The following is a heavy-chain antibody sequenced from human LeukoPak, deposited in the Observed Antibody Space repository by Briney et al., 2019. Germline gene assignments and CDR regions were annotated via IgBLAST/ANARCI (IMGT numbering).Heavy chain of an antibody. CDR1: GYSISSGYY. CDR3: ARDRAAAGSVDY. V-gene: IGHV4-38-2*02. D-gene: IGHD6-13*01. J-gene: IGHJ4*02. Sequence: SETLSLTCAVSGYSISSGYYWGWIWQPPGKGLEWIGSIYHSGSTYYNPSLKSRVTISVDTSKNQFSLKLSSVTAADTAVYYCARDRAAAGSVDYWGREPWSPSPQ. CDR2: IYHSGST.